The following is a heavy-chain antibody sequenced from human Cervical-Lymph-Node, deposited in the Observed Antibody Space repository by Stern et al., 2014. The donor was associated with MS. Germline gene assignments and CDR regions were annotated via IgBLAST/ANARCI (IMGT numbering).Heavy chain of an antibody. V-gene: IGHV4-4*02. Sequence: MQLVESGPGLVKPSGTLSLTCTVSGASLSGVNWWTCVRQPPGKGLEWIGEIFHTGDTNYNPSLRSRVVMLVDSSKSQFSLQLTSVTVADTAVYYCARGGGTDSPTYDYWGQGTLVTVS. CDR1: GASLSGVNW. CDR3: ARGGGTDSPTYDY. D-gene: IGHD3-16*01. CDR2: IFHTGDT. J-gene: IGHJ4*02.